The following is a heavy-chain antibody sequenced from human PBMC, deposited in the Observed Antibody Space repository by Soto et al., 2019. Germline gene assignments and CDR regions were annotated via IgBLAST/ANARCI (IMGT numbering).Heavy chain of an antibody. CDR2: ISGSGGST. J-gene: IGHJ4*02. CDR3: ARDDLDVKGGSDVVGTGPVDDF. CDR1: GFTFSSYA. V-gene: IGHV3-23*01. D-gene: IGHD2-15*01. Sequence: LGGSLRLSCAASGFTFSSYAMSWVRQAPGKGLEWVSAISGSGGSTYYADSVKGRFTISGDNSRNTLYLQMDSLTPDDTAVYYCARDDLDVKGGSDVVGTGPVDDFWGRGTLVTVSS.